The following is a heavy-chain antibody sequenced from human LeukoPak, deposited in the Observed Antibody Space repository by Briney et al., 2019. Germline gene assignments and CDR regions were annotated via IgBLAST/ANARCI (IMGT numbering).Heavy chain of an antibody. CDR1: GYTFTSYY. D-gene: IGHD6-19*01. V-gene: IGHV1-46*01. CDR2: INPSGGST. Sequence: ASVKVSCKASGYTFTSYYMHWVRQAPGQGLEWMGIINPSGGSTSYAQKFQGRVTMTRDTSTSTVYMELSSLRSEDTAVYYCARDQNVAVAGMARDAFDIWGQGTMVTASS. CDR3: ARDQNVAVAGMARDAFDI. J-gene: IGHJ3*02.